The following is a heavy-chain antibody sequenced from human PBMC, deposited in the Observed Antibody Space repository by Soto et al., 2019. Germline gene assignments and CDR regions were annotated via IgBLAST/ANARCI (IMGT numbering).Heavy chain of an antibody. Sequence: QVQLQQWGAGLLKPSETLSLTCAVYGESFSGYYWSWIRQPPGKGLEWIGEINHSGSTNNNPSLKSRVTISVDTSKSQSSLRLNSVTVADMAVYYCARFDQTGTTGIYHYYMDVWGSGTTVTVSS. CDR3: ARFDQTGTTGIYHYYMDV. V-gene: IGHV4-34*01. D-gene: IGHD4-17*01. CDR2: INHSGST. CDR1: GESFSGYY. J-gene: IGHJ6*03.